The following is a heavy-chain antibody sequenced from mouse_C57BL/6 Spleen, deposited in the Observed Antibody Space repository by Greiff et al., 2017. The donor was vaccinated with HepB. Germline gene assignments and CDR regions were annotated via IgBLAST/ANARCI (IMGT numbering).Heavy chain of an antibody. CDR2: INPNYGTT. Sequence: VQLKESGPELVKPGASVKISCKASGYSFTDYNMNWVKQSNGKSLEWIGVINPNYGTTSYNQKFKGKATLTVDQSSSTAYMQLNSLTSEDSAVYYCARSSYYYGSSYLYFDVWGTGTTVTVSS. CDR1: GYSFTDYN. D-gene: IGHD1-1*01. J-gene: IGHJ1*03. V-gene: IGHV1-39*01. CDR3: ARSSYYYGSSYLYFDV.